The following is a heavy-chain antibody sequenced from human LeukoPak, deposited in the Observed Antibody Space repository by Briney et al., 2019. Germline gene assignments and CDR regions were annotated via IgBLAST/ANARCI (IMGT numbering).Heavy chain of an antibody. D-gene: IGHD6-6*01. V-gene: IGHV3-11*06. J-gene: IGHJ5*02. CDR1: GFTVTTNF. Sequence: GGSLRLSCAASGFTVTTNFMSWIRQAPGKGLEWVSYISSSSSYTNYADSVKGRFTISRDNAKNSLYLQMNSLRAEDTAVYYCARASSGQMVFDPWGQGTLVTVSS. CDR2: ISSSSSYT. CDR3: ARASSGQMVFDP.